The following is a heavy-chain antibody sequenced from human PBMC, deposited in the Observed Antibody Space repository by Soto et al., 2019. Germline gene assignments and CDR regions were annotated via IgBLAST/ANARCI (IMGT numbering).Heavy chain of an antibody. J-gene: IGHJ5*02. Sequence: ASVKVSCKASGYTFTSYGISWVRQAPGQGLEWMGWISAYNGNTNFAQRLQGRVTMTTDTSTSTAYMELRSLRSDDTAVYYCARDWTRNYYGSGTNGFAPWGQGTLVTVSS. D-gene: IGHD3-10*01. V-gene: IGHV1-18*01. CDR3: ARDWTRNYYGSGTNGFAP. CDR1: GYTFTSYG. CDR2: ISAYNGNT.